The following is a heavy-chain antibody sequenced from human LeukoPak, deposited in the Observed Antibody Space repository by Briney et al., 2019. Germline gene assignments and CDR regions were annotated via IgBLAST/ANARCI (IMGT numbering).Heavy chain of an antibody. Sequence: GESLQISCKGSGYNFTSYWIGWVRQVPGKGLEWMGIIYPGDSDTRYSPSFQGQVTISADKSISTAYLQWSSLKASDTAMYYCARHSRGVAGTYYFDYWGQGTLVTVSS. CDR3: ARHSRGVAGTYYFDY. J-gene: IGHJ4*02. V-gene: IGHV5-51*01. CDR2: IYPGDSDT. CDR1: GYNFTSYW. D-gene: IGHD6-19*01.